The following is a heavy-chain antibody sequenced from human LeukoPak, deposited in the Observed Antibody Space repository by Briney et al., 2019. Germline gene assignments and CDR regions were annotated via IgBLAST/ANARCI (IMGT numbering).Heavy chain of an antibody. J-gene: IGHJ4*02. CDR1: GFTVSNNF. D-gene: IGHD5-18*01. Sequence: PGGSLRLSCAASGFTVSNNFMSWVRQAPGKGLEWISSLYAGGGTPYADSVKGRFTISRDNSKNTIYLQVNRLRAEDTAFYFCASDLVRGYTYGAPGGYWGQGTLVTVSS. CDR3: ASDLVRGYTYGAPGGY. CDR2: LYAGGGT. V-gene: IGHV3-66*01.